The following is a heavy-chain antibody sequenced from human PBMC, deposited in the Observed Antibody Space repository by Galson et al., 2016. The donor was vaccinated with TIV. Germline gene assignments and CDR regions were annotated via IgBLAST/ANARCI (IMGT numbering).Heavy chain of an antibody. CDR1: GFSFSTYN. CDR3: SRDDASHLGSSGHYYYYYIDV. V-gene: IGHV3-48*01. CDR2: ISMSSDTI. J-gene: IGHJ6*03. Sequence: SLRLSCAASGFSFSTYNMNWVRQAPGKGLEWVSYISMSSDTIYYADSVKGRFTISRDNARSSLYLQMTSLRAEETAVYYCSRDDASHLGSSGHYYYYYIDVWGKGTTVTVS. D-gene: IGHD3-22*01.